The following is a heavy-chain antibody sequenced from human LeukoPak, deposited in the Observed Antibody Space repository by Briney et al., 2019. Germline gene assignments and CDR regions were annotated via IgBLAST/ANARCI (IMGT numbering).Heavy chain of an antibody. CDR3: AKGRGYSGPIDY. Sequence: GGSLRLSCAASGFTFDDYAMHWVRHAPGKGLEWVSGISWNSGSIGYADSVKGRFTISRDNAKNSLYLQMNSLRAEDTTLYYCAKGRGYSGPIDYWGQGTLVTVSS. CDR2: ISWNSGSI. CDR1: GFTFDDYA. D-gene: IGHD5-12*01. V-gene: IGHV3-9*01. J-gene: IGHJ4*02.